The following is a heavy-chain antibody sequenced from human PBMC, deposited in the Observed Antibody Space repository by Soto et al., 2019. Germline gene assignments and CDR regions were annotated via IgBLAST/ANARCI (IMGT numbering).Heavy chain of an antibody. V-gene: IGHV1-18*01. CDR2: ISAYNGNT. Sequence: QVQLVQSGAEVKKPGASVKVSCKASGYTFTSYFISWVRQAPGQGLEWMGWISAYNGNTNYAQKLQGRATMTTDTSTSTDSMELTSLRSDDTTVYYCAGDGPPTHDCGQGTLITVSS. CDR1: GYTFTSYF. J-gene: IGHJ4*02. D-gene: IGHD4-17*01. CDR3: AGDGPPTHD.